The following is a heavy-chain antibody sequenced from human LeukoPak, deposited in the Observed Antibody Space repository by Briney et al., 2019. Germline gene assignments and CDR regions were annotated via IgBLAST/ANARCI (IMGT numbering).Heavy chain of an antibody. CDR1: GGSISSSSYY. J-gene: IGHJ3*02. Sequence: SETLSLTCTVSGGSISSSSYYWGWIRQPPGKGLEWIGSIYYSGSTYYNPSLKSRVTISVDTSKNQFSLKLSSVTAADTAVYYCARGTTIYVWGSYRSTGGPFDIWGQGTMVTVSS. CDR3: ARGTTIYVWGSYRSTGGPFDI. V-gene: IGHV4-39*07. CDR2: IYYSGST. D-gene: IGHD3-16*02.